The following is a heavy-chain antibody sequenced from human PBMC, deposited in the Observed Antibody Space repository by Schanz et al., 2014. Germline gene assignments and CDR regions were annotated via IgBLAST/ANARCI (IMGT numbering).Heavy chain of an antibody. CDR2: ISYDGSNK. CDR1: GFTFSSYG. V-gene: IGHV3-30*03. CDR3: ARDRPSGYALDF. D-gene: IGHD5-12*01. Sequence: QVQLMESGGGVVQPGRSLRLSCAVSGFTFSSYGMHWVRQAPGKGLEWVALISYDGSNKHYADSVKGRFTISRDNSKKTLYVQMNSLRAEDTAVYYCARDRPSGYALDFWGQGTLVTVSS. J-gene: IGHJ4*02.